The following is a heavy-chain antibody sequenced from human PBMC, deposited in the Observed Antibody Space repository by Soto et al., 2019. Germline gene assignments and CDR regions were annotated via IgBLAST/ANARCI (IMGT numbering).Heavy chain of an antibody. J-gene: IGHJ4*02. D-gene: IGHD6-13*01. V-gene: IGHV1-8*01. CDR3: ARGKSGIAAAGRGFDY. CDR2: MNPNSGNT. Sequence: QVQLVKSGAEVKKPGASVKVSCKASGYTFTSYDINWVRQATGQGREWMGWMNPNSGNTGYAQKFQGRVTMTRNTDRSTAYMELSRLRSEDTAVYYCARGKSGIAAAGRGFDYWGQGTLVTVSS. CDR1: GYTFTSYD.